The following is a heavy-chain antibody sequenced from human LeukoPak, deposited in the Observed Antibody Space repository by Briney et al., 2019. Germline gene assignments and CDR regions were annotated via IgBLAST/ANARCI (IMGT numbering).Heavy chain of an antibody. CDR3: AKPSNYYGSATDAFDF. V-gene: IGHV4-4*07. J-gene: IGHJ3*01. Sequence: SETLSLTCTASGGSISSYYWSWIRQPAGKGLEWIGRIYTSGSTNYNPSLKSRVTMSVDTSKNQFSLKLNSVTAADTAVYYCAKPSNYYGSATDAFDFWGQGTMVTVSS. CDR2: IYTSGST. D-gene: IGHD3-10*01. CDR1: GGSISSYY.